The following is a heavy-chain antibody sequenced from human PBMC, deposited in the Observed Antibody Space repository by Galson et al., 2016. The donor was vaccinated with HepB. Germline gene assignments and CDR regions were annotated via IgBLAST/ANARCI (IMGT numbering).Heavy chain of an antibody. CDR1: GFTFSSYY. Sequence: SLRLSCAASGFTFSSYYMSWVRQVPGKGLEWVANMNQDGSERFYMDSVRGRFTISRDNAKNSLYLQMNSLRAEDTAVYYCARFGCITCHNFYYYGMDVWGQGTTVTVSS. CDR3: ARFGCITCHNFYYYGMDV. V-gene: IGHV3-7*01. CDR2: MNQDGSER. D-gene: IGHD5-24*01. J-gene: IGHJ6*02.